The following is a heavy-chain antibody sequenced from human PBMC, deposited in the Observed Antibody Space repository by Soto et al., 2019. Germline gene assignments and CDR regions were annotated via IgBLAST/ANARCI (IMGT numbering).Heavy chain of an antibody. CDR2: IIPIFGTT. Sequence: QVQLVQSGAEVKKPGSSVKVSCKASGGTFSNYAITWVRQAPGQGLEWVARIIPIFGTTNVAQKFQGRVTITADESTTRAYRELSGLRSDDTAVYYCAKDGGADGYFGNWLDPWGQGTRVTVPS. D-gene: IGHD5-12*01. CDR3: AKDGGADGYFGNWLDP. CDR1: GGTFSNYA. V-gene: IGHV1-69*15. J-gene: IGHJ5*02.